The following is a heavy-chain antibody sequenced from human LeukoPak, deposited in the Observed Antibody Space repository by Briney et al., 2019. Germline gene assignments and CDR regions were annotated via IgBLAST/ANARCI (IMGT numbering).Heavy chain of an antibody. CDR3: ARVLGEYPTPVGGHYYFDY. J-gene: IGHJ4*02. D-gene: IGHD4-17*01. Sequence: SVKVSCKASGCTFSSYAISWVRQAPGQGLEWMGGIIPIFGTANYAQKFQGRVTITTDESTSTAYMELSSLRSEDTAVYYCARVLGEYPTPVGGHYYFDYWGQGTLVTVSS. V-gene: IGHV1-69*05. CDR2: IIPIFGTA. CDR1: GCTFSSYA.